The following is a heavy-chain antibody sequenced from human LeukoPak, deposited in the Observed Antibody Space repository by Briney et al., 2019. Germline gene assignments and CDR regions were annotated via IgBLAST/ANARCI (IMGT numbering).Heavy chain of an antibody. D-gene: IGHD6-19*01. V-gene: IGHV3-23*01. J-gene: IGHJ5*02. Sequence: PVASLRLSSAPSVVTFRSDAMSAVRQTPRKGREWVSAISGSGGSTYYAGSVKGRFTISRDNSKKTLYLQMNSLRAEDTALYYCAKASEWLVPNWFDPWGQGTLVTVSS. CDR3: AKASEWLVPNWFDP. CDR1: VVTFRSDA. CDR2: ISGSGGST.